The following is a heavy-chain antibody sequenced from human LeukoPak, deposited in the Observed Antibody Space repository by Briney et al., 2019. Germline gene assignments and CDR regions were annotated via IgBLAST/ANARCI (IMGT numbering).Heavy chain of an antibody. V-gene: IGHV3-30*02. Sequence: GGSLRLSCAVSGFNLNSYAMHWVRQAPGKGLEWVAVIRHDETNSFYAGSVQGRFTISRDTSKKLLYLQMNSLRIEDTAVYYCAKEYTPSSPLGELDSWGQGTLVTVSS. CDR3: AKEYTPSSPLGELDS. J-gene: IGHJ4*02. D-gene: IGHD6-6*01. CDR2: IRHDETNS. CDR1: GFNLNSYA.